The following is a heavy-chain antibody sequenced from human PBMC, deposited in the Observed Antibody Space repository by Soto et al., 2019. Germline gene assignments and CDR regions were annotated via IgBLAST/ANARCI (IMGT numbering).Heavy chain of an antibody. CDR2: VIPRVGTT. D-gene: IGHD6-19*01. J-gene: IGHJ6*02. Sequence: QVQLEQSGAEVKRPGSSVKVSCRASGGTFTSYSINWVRRAPGQGPEWMGAVIPRVGTTTYAQRFEGRVTVIADASTSTVFMEMSGLRSEDTAVYFCARARTVAVSGRTGGYYYYAMDLWGQGTAVTVSS. CDR3: ARARTVAVSGRTGGYYYYAMDL. CDR1: GGTFTSYS. V-gene: IGHV1-69*01.